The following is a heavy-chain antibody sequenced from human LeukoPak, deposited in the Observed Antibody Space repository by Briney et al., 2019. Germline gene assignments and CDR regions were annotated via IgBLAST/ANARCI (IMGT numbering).Heavy chain of an antibody. Sequence: SETLSLTCTVSGGSVSSGSYYWSWVRQPPGKGLEWIGYIYYSGSTNYNPSLKSRVTISVDTSKNQFSLKLSSVTAADTAVYYCARHGSSGYLYYFDYWGQGTLVTVSS. D-gene: IGHD3-22*01. CDR3: ARHGSSGYLYYFDY. CDR1: GGSVSSGSYY. V-gene: IGHV4-61*01. CDR2: IYYSGST. J-gene: IGHJ4*02.